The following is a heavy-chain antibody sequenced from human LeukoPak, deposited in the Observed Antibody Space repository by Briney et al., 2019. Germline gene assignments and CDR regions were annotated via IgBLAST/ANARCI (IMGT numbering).Heavy chain of an antibody. CDR3: VKESRVVRGVIMDAFDM. CDR2: YCINGGST. Sequence: GGPLRLSCSASGFTFSSYAMHWVRQAPGKGLEYVSGYCINGGSTDYADSVKGRFTICRDNSKNTLYLQMSGLRADDTAVYYCVKESRVVRGVIMDAFDMWGQGRMV. CDR1: GFTFSSYA. J-gene: IGHJ3*02. D-gene: IGHD3-10*01. V-gene: IGHV3-64D*06.